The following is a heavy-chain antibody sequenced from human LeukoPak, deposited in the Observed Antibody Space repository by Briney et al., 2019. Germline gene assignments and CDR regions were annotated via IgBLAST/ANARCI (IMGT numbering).Heavy chain of an antibody. CDR3: ARGTTSRALDVSDI. D-gene: IGHD1-7*01. Sequence: QPGGSLRLSCAASGFTFSSYAMSWVRQAPGKGLEWVSAISGSGGSTYYADSVKGRFTISRDNAKNSLYLQMNSLRAEDTAMYYCARGTTSRALDVSDIWGQGTMVIVSS. V-gene: IGHV3-23*01. J-gene: IGHJ3*02. CDR2: ISGSGGST. CDR1: GFTFSSYA.